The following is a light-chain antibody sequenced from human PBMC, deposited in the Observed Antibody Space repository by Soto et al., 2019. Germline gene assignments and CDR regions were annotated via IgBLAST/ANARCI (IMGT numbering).Light chain of an antibody. CDR2: DTS. Sequence: EIVLTQSPATLSLSPGESATLSCRANQSVSHYLAWYQQKPGQAPRLLIYDTSNRAAGIPARFSGRGSGTDFTLTISSLEPEDFAVYYWQQRSNWPPYTFGQGTKLEIK. V-gene: IGKV3-11*01. J-gene: IGKJ2*01. CDR1: QSVSHY. CDR3: QQRSNWPPYT.